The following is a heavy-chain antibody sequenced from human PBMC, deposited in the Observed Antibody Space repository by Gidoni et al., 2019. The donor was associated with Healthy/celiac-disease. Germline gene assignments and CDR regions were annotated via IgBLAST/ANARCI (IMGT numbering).Heavy chain of an antibody. D-gene: IGHD2-2*01. J-gene: IGHJ4*02. CDR1: GGSVSSGSYY. V-gene: IGHV4-61*01. CDR2: IYYSGST. CDR3: ASSYCSSTSCHSYYFDY. Sequence: QVQLQESGPGLVTPSETLSLTCTVSGGSVSSGSYYWSWIRQPPGKGLEWIGYIYYSGSTNYNPSLKSRVTISVDTSKNQFSLKLSSVTAADTAVYYCASSYCSSTSCHSYYFDYWGQGTLVTVSS.